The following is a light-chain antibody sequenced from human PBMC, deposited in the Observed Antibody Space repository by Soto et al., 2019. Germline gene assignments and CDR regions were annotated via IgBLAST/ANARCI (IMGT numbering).Light chain of an antibody. V-gene: IGLV4-69*01. J-gene: IGLJ3*02. CDR3: QTWATGFWV. CDR1: SGYNSYS. CDR2: VNSDGSH. Sequence: QLVLTQSPSASASLGASVKLTCTLSSGYNSYSIAWHQQQPEKGPRYLMKVNSDGSHGRGDGIPDRFSGSSSGTERYLTISSLQSGDEADYYCQTWATGFWVFGGGTKLTVL.